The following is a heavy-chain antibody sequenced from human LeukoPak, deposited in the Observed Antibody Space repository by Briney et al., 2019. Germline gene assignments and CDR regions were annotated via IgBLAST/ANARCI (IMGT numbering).Heavy chain of an antibody. V-gene: IGHV1-69*04. CDR3: ARDLFGGDDILTGSTQQNKYGMDV. CDR2: IIPILGIA. Sequence: SVKVSCKASGGTFSSYAISWVRQAPGQGLEWMGRIIPILGIANYAQKFQGRITITADKSTSTAYMELSSLRSEDTAVYYCARDLFGGDDILTGSTQQNKYGMDVWGQGTTVTVSS. CDR1: GGTFSSYA. D-gene: IGHD3-9*01. J-gene: IGHJ6*02.